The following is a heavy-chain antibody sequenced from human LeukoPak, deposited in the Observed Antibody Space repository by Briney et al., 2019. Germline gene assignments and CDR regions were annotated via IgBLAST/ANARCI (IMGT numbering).Heavy chain of an antibody. CDR3: AKSDYYDSSGYYPK. CDR1: GFTFSSYG. D-gene: IGHD3-22*01. V-gene: IGHV3-30*18. CDR2: ISYDGSNK. Sequence: GGSLRLSCAASGFTFSSYGMHWVRQAPGKGLEWVAVISYDGSNKYYADSVKGRFTISRDNSKNTLYLQMNSLRAEDTAVYYCAKSDYYDSSGYYPKWGQGTLVTVSS. J-gene: IGHJ4*02.